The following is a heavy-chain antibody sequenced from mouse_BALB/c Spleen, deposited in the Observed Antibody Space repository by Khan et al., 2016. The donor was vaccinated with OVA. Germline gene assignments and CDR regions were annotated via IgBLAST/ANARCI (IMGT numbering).Heavy chain of an antibody. J-gene: IGHJ4*01. CDR1: GFSLTDYG. CDR3: ARQPYYHYYVMDY. V-gene: IGHV2-6-1*01. CDR2: IWSDGST. D-gene: IGHD2-10*01. Sequence: VQLQESGPALVAPSQSLSITCTISGFSLTDYGVHWVRQPPGKGLEWLVVIWSDGSTTYNSALKSRLSISKDKSKSQVFLKMNSLQTDDTAVYYCARQPYYHYYVMDYWGQGTSVTVSS.